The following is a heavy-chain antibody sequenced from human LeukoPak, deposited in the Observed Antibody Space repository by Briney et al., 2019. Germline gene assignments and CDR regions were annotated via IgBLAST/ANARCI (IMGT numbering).Heavy chain of an antibody. CDR3: ARHYYDSSGYYPNFDY. Sequence: ASVKVSFTASGYTFTGYYMHWVRQAPGQGLEWMGRINPNSGGTNYAQKFQGRVTMTRDTAISTAYMELSRLRSDDTAVYYCARHYYDSSGYYPNFDYWGQGTLVTVSS. D-gene: IGHD3-22*01. CDR2: INPNSGGT. CDR1: GYTFTGYY. J-gene: IGHJ4*02. V-gene: IGHV1-2*06.